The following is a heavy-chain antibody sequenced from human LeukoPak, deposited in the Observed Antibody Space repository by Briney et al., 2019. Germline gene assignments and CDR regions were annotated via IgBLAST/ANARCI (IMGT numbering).Heavy chain of an antibody. Sequence: ASVKVSCKASGYTFTSYYMHWVRQAPGQGLGWVGIINPSGGSTSYAQKFQGRVTMTRDTSTNTVYMELSSLRSEDTAVYYCARGIEWLRYLEYWGQGTLVTVSS. V-gene: IGHV1-46*01. CDR1: GYTFTSYY. CDR2: INPSGGST. J-gene: IGHJ4*02. D-gene: IGHD5-12*01. CDR3: ARGIEWLRYLEY.